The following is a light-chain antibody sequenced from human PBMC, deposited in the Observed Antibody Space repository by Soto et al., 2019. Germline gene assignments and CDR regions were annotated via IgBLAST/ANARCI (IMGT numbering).Light chain of an antibody. CDR3: QQYYSYPYT. V-gene: IGKV1-8*01. CDR2: AAS. J-gene: IGKJ2*01. Sequence: AIRMTQSPSSFSASPGDRVTITCRASQGISSYLAWYQQKPGKAPKLLIYAASTLQSGVPSRFSGSGSGTDFTLTISCLQSEDFATYYCQQYYSYPYTFGQGTKLEIK. CDR1: QGISSY.